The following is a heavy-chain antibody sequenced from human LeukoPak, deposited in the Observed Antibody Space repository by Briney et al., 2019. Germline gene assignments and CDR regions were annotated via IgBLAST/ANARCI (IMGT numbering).Heavy chain of an antibody. Sequence: PGGSLRLSCAASGFTFSSYSMNWVRQAPGKGLEWVSSISSSSSYIYYADSVKGRFTISRDNAKNSLYLQMNSLRAEDTAVYYCARDHYDILTGYVPTIDYWGQGTLVTVSS. D-gene: IGHD3-9*01. V-gene: IGHV3-21*01. CDR2: ISSSSSYI. CDR1: GFTFSSYS. CDR3: ARDHYDILTGYVPTIDY. J-gene: IGHJ4*02.